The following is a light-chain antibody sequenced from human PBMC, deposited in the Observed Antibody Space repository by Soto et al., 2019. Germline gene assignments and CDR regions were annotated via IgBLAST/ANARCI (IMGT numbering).Light chain of an antibody. Sequence: QSALTQPASVSGSPGQSITISCTGSSSDVGAYNYVSWYQHHPGKAPKLMVYEVSNRPSGVSNRFSGSKSGNTASLTISGLQGEDEDESYCSSYTSSGTLEGGVFGGGTKLTVL. CDR1: SSDVGAYNY. CDR3: SSYTSSGTLEGGV. J-gene: IGLJ2*01. V-gene: IGLV2-14*01. CDR2: EVS.